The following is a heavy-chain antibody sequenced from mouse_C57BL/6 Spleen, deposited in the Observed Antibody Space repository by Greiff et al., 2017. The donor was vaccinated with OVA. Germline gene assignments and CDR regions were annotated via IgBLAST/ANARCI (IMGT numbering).Heavy chain of an antibody. CDR1: GYTFTDYE. J-gene: IGHJ2*01. Sequence: QVQLQQSGAELVRPGASVTLSCKASGYTFTDYEMHWVKQTPVHGLEWIGAIDPETGGTAYNQKFKGKAILTADKSSSTAYMELRSLTSEDSAVYYCTSEDSSGPPDYWGQGTTLTVSS. CDR3: TSEDSSGPPDY. D-gene: IGHD3-2*02. V-gene: IGHV1-15*01. CDR2: IDPETGGT.